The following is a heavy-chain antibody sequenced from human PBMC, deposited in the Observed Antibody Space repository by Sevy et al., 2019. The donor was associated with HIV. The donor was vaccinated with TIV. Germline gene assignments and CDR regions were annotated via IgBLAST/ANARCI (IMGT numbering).Heavy chain of an antibody. CDR2: IKSKTDGGTT. J-gene: IGHJ6*02. V-gene: IGHV3-15*01. CDR3: TPIFGVGYGMDV. CDR1: GFTFSNAW. D-gene: IGHD3-3*01. Sequence: GGSLRLSCAASGFTFSNAWMSWVRQAPGKGLEWVGRIKSKTDGGTTDYAAPVKGRFTISRDDSKNTLYLQMNSLKTEDTAVYYCTPIFGVGYGMDVWGQGTTVTVSS.